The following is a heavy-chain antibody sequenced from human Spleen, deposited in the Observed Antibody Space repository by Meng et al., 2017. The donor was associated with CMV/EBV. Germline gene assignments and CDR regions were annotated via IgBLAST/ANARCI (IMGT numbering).Heavy chain of an antibody. V-gene: IGHV3-21*01. J-gene: IGHJ4*02. CDR1: GFTVSSNY. CDR3: ASESAYCTSTSCWGYFDY. CDR2: ISTSSSHI. Sequence: GGSLRLSCAASGFTVSSNYMSWVRQAPGKGLEWVSSISTSSSHIYYADSVKGRFTISRDNAKNSLYLQMNSLRAEDTAVYYCASESAYCTSTSCWGYFDYWGQGTLVTVSS. D-gene: IGHD2-2*01.